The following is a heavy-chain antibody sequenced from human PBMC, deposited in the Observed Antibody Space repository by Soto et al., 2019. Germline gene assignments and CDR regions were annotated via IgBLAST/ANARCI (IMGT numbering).Heavy chain of an antibody. CDR2: IIPILGTP. Sequence: SVKVSCKASGDTFSSYAISWVRQAPGQGLEWMGGIIPILGTPNYAQKFQGRVTITADKSTSTAYMELSSLRSEDTAVYYCARARSRYDSSGYYRPDYWGQGTLVTVSS. D-gene: IGHD3-22*01. J-gene: IGHJ4*02. V-gene: IGHV1-69*10. CDR1: GDTFSSYA. CDR3: ARARSRYDSSGYYRPDY.